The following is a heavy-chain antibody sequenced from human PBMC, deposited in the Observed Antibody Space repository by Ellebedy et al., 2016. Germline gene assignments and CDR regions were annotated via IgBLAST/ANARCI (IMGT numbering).Heavy chain of an antibody. J-gene: IGHJ3*02. CDR2: INHSGST. CDR1: GGSFSGYY. CDR3: ALLALSGWYGRLAFDI. Sequence: SETLSLTCAVYGGSFSGYYWSWIRQPPGKGLEWIGEINHSGSTNYNPSLKSRVTISVDTSKNQFSLKLNSVTAADTAVYYCALLALSGWYGRLAFDIWGQGTMVTVSS. D-gene: IGHD6-19*01. V-gene: IGHV4-34*01.